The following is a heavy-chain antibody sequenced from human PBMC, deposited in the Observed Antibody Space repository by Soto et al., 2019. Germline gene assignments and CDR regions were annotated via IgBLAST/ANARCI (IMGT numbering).Heavy chain of an antibody. CDR1: GFTFSSYS. J-gene: IGHJ4*02. Sequence: EVQLVESGGGLVQPGGSLRLSCAASGFTFSSYSMNWVRQAPGKGLEWVSYISSSSSTIHYADSVKGRFTISRDNAKNSLYLQMNSLRAEDTAVYYCARDQGYSYGPTDYWGQGTLVTVSS. V-gene: IGHV3-48*01. D-gene: IGHD5-18*01. CDR2: ISSSSSTI. CDR3: ARDQGYSYGPTDY.